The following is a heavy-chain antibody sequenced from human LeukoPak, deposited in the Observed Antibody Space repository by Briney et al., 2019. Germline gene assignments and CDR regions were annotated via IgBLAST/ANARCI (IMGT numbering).Heavy chain of an antibody. V-gene: IGHV4-61*10. CDR2: IYYSGST. CDR1: GVSVSSGYYF. CDR3: ARGPIGAFDI. Sequence: SQTLSLTCTVSGVSVSSGYYFWSWIRQPAGKGLEWIGYIYYSGSTNYNPSLKSRVTISVDTSKNQFSLKLSSVTAADTAVYYCARGPIGAFDIWGQGTMVTVSS. J-gene: IGHJ3*02. D-gene: IGHD2-15*01.